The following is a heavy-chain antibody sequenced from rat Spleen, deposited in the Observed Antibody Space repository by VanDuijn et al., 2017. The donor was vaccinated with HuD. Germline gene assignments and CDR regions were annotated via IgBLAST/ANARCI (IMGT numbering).Heavy chain of an antibody. Sequence: EVQLVESGGGLVQPGRSLKLSCAASGFTFNNFWMTWIRQAPGKGLEWVATISTGGGSAYYRDSVKGRFTISRDNAKNTLYLQMDSLRSEDTATYYCTTSNYYSSFIYLDAWGQGASVTVSS. CDR1: GFTFNNFW. V-gene: IGHV5-27*01. D-gene: IGHD1-2*01. CDR3: TTSNYYSSFIYLDA. CDR2: ISTGGGSA. J-gene: IGHJ4*01.